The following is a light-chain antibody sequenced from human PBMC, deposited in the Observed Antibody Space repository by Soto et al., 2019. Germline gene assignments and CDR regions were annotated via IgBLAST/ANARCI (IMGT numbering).Light chain of an antibody. J-gene: IGKJ5*01. CDR2: GAS. CDR3: QQRSDWPPIT. V-gene: IGKV3D-11*03. CDR1: QRVSSN. Sequence: EIVMTQSPVTLSVSPGERATLSCRASQRVSSNVAWYQQKPGQAPRLLIYGASTRATGIPARFSGSGSGTDFTLTISSLEPEDFAVYYCQQRSDWPPITFGQGTRLENK.